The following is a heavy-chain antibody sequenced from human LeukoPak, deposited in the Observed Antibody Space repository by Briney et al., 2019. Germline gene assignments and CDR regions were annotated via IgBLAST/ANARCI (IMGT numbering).Heavy chain of an antibody. D-gene: IGHD4-17*01. CDR2: ISYSGTP. CDR1: GGSLNTANYY. V-gene: IGHV4-30-4*08. Sequence: SETLSLTCIVSGGSLNTANYYWTWIRQPPGKGLEWIGYISYSGTPYYNPSLNSRVTISLDTSKNQFSLRLNSVTAADTAMYYCARDRYGDFEDYWGQGTLVTVSS. J-gene: IGHJ4*02. CDR3: ARDRYGDFEDY.